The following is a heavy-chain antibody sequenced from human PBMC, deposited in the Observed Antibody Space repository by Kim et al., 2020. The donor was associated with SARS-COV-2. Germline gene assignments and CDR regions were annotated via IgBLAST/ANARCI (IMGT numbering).Heavy chain of an antibody. Sequence: GGSLRLSCAASGFTFSSYGMHWVRQAPGKGLEWVAVISYDGSNKYYADSVKGRFTISRDNSKNTLYLQMNSLRAEVTAVYYCAKGGEIQLWRGTTDYWGQGTLVTVSS. D-gene: IGHD5-18*01. CDR2: ISYDGSNK. CDR3: AKGGEIQLWRGTTDY. J-gene: IGHJ4*02. CDR1: GFTFSSYG. V-gene: IGHV3-30*18.